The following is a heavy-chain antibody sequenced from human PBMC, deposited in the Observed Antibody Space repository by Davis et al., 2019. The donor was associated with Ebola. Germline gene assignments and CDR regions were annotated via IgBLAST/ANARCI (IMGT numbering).Heavy chain of an antibody. D-gene: IGHD2-15*01. Sequence: MPSETLSLTCAVSGDSISSSNWWSWVRQPPGKGLEWIGEISQSGSTNYNPSLKSRVTISVDKSKNQFSLKLSSVTAADTAVYYCARTRVVAATSFYYYYYGMDVWGQGTTVTVSS. CDR1: GDSISSSNW. V-gene: IGHV4-4*02. J-gene: IGHJ6*02. CDR3: ARTRVVAATSFYYYYYGMDV. CDR2: ISQSGST.